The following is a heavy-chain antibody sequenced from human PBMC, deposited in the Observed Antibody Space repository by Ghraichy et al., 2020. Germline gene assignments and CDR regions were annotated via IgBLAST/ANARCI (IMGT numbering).Heavy chain of an antibody. V-gene: IGHV3-7*03. CDR1: GFIFSGYW. Sequence: GESLNISCAASGFIFSGYWMTWVRQAPGKGLEWVANIKQDGSEKYYVDSVKGRFTISRDNAKNSLYLQMNSLRAEDTAVYYCAREEVDSSGWDHWGQGTLVTVSS. D-gene: IGHD6-19*01. CDR2: IKQDGSEK. CDR3: AREEVDSSGWDH. J-gene: IGHJ4*02.